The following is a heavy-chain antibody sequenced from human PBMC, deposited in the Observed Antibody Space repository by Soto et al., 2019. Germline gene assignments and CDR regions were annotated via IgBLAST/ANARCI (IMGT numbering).Heavy chain of an antibody. CDR3: ASRPVGYYYYGMDV. V-gene: IGHV1-8*01. J-gene: IGHJ6*02. Sequence: QVHLVQSGAEVKKPGASVKVSCKASGYTFTSYDINWVRQATEQGIEWKGWMNTNSTNTGYAQKFQGRVTMTRNNYKTTAYMELRSMRSEGTAVYYCASRPVGYYYYGMDVWRQGTTVTVTS. CDR1: GYTFTSYD. D-gene: IGHD3-3*01. CDR2: MNTNSTNT.